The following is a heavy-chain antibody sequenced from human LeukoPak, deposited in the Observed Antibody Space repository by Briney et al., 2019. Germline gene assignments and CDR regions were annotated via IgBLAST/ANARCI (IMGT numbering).Heavy chain of an antibody. CDR2: IKQDGSEK. Sequence: PGGSLRLSCAASGITLSVYWMSWVRQAPGKGLEWVANIKQDGSEKYYRDSVQGRFTISRDNAKNSLYLQMNSLRAEDTAVYYCARSGSGYSDYWGQGSLVTVSS. J-gene: IGHJ4*02. CDR3: ARSGSGYSDY. V-gene: IGHV3-7*01. CDR1: GITLSVYW.